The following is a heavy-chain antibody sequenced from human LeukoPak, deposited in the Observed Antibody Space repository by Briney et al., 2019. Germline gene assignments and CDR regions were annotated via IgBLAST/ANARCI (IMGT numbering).Heavy chain of an antibody. CDR1: GYTFTSYG. CDR3: ARDGVAVAETRLPQPNQNFDY. D-gene: IGHD6-19*01. CDR2: ISAYNGNT. Sequence: ASVKVSCKASGYTFTSYGISWVRQAPGQGLEWMGWISAYNGNTNYAQKLQGRVTMTTDTSTSTAYMELRSLRSDDTAVYYCARDGVAVAETRLPQPNQNFDYWGQGTLVTVS. J-gene: IGHJ4*02. V-gene: IGHV1-18*01.